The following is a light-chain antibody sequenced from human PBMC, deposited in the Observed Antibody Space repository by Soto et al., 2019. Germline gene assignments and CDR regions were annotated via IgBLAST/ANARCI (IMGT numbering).Light chain of an antibody. CDR2: GAS. J-gene: IGKJ1*01. Sequence: EIVLTQSPGTLSLSPGEGATLSCRASQSINSFLAWYQQRRGQAPRLLIHGASNRATGIPDRFSGSGSGTDFTLTISRLEPEDFAVYFCQQYGGSPRTCGQGTKVEV. CDR1: QSINSF. CDR3: QQYGGSPRT. V-gene: IGKV3-20*01.